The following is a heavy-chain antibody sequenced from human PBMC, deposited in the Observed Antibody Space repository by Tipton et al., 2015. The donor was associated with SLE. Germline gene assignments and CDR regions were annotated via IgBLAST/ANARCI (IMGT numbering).Heavy chain of an antibody. J-gene: IGHJ4*02. V-gene: IGHV4-30-2*01. CDR1: GGSISGGDYS. CDR2: IFRSGNA. Sequence: TLSLTCAVSGGSISGGDYSWSWIRQPPGKGLEWIGYIFRSGNAFYNPSLKSRVTISVDMSKNQFSLSLRSVTAADTAVYYCARDLYGGATRLDYWGQGTLVTVSS. D-gene: IGHD1-26*01. CDR3: ARDLYGGATRLDY.